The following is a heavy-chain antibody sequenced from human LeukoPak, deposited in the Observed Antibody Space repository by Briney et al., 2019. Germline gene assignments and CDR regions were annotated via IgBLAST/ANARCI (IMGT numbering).Heavy chain of an antibody. D-gene: IGHD3-3*01. CDR2: ISGSGGST. J-gene: IGHJ4*02. CDR3: AKDRDYDFWSGYGDY. CDR1: GFTFSSYA. V-gene: IGHV3-23*01. Sequence: PGGSLRLSCAASGFTFSSYAMSWVRQAPGKGLEWVSAISGSGGSTYYADSVKGRFTISRDNSKNTLYLQMNSLRAEDTAVYYCAKDRDYDFWSGYGDYWGQGTLVTVSS.